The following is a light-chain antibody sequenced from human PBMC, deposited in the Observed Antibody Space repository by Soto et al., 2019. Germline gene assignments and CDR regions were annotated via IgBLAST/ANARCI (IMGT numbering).Light chain of an antibody. CDR3: SSYTTSIPHAV. Sequence: QSALTQPASMSGSPGQSITISCTGTSSDVGGYDFVSWYQQHPGKAPKLIIYDVSNRPSGVSNRFSGSKSGNTASLTISGLQAEDEADYYCSSYTTSIPHAVFGRGTQLTVL. CDR1: SSDVGGYDF. CDR2: DVS. J-gene: IGLJ7*01. V-gene: IGLV2-14*01.